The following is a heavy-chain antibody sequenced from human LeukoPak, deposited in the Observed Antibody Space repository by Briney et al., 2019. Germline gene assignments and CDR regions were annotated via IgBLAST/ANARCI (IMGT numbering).Heavy chain of an antibody. J-gene: IGHJ3*02. Sequence: ASVKVSCKVSGYTLTELSMHWVRQAPGKGLEWMGGFDPEDGETIYAQKFQGRVTMTEDTSTDTAYMELSSLRSEDTAVYYCATGVFWVVRGVHSAFDIWGQGTMVTVSS. D-gene: IGHD3-10*01. CDR2: FDPEDGET. CDR1: GYTLTELS. CDR3: ATGVFWVVRGVHSAFDI. V-gene: IGHV1-24*01.